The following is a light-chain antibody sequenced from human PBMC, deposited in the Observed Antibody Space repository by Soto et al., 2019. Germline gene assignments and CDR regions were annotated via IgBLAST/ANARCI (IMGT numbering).Light chain of an antibody. CDR3: SSYTSSSTLGV. CDR2: EVN. V-gene: IGLV2-14*01. Sequence: QSVLTQPPSASGSPGQSVTISCTGASSDVGGYNYVSWYQQHPGKAPKLMIYEVNKRPSGVSNRFSGSKSGNTAFLTISGLQAEDEADYYCSSYTSSSTLGVFGTGTKLTVL. J-gene: IGLJ1*01. CDR1: SSDVGGYNY.